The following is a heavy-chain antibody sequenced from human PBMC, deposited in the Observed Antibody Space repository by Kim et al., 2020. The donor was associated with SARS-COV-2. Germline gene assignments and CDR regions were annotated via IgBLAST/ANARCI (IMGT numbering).Heavy chain of an antibody. V-gene: IGHV4-59*01. J-gene: IGHJ6*03. D-gene: IGHD3-3*01. CDR1: GGSISSYY. Sequence: SETLSLTCTVSGGSISSYYWSWIRQPPGKGLEWIGYIYYSGSTNYNPSLKSRVTISVDTSKNQFSLTLSSVTAADTAVYYCARGRSITIFGVVTAHSYMDVWGKGTTVTVSS. CDR2: IYYSGST. CDR3: ARGRSITIFGVVTAHSYMDV.